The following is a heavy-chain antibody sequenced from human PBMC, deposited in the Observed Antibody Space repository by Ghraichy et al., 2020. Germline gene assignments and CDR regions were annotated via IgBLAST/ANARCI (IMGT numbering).Heavy chain of an antibody. CDR2: INPSGGST. CDR3: ARDSRFLEWFKATAGAFDI. V-gene: IGHV1-46*01. CDR1: GYTFTSYY. D-gene: IGHD3-3*01. Sequence: ASVKVSCKSSGYTFTSYYMHWVRQAPGQGLECMGIINPSGGSTSYAQKFQVRVTMTRYTSTSTVYMELSSLRSEDTSVYYCARDSRFLEWFKATAGAFDIWGQGTMVTVSS. J-gene: IGHJ3*02.